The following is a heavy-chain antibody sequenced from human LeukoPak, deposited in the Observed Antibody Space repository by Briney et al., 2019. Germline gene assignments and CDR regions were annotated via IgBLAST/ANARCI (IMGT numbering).Heavy chain of an antibody. CDR3: XXXEYYDILTGLGSFDY. V-gene: IGHV3-9*01. D-gene: IGHD3-9*01. J-gene: IGHJ4*02. Sequence: GGSLRLSCAASGFTFXXXAMHWXRQAPXXXXXXXXXXXXNSGSIGYAXXXXXXXXXXXDNAKTXLYLXMNSLRAEDTALYYXXXXEYYDILTGLGSFDYWGQGTLVTVSS. CDR2: XXXNSGSI. CDR1: GFTFXXXA.